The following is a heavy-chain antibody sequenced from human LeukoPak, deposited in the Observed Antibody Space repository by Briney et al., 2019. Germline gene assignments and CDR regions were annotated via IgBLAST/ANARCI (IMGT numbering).Heavy chain of an antibody. CDR2: INHSGST. Sequence: SETLSLTCAVYGGSFSGYYWSWIRQPPGKGLEWIGEINHSGSTNYNPSLKSRVTISVDTSKNQFSLKLSTVTAADTAVYYCARQNLYGGAFDIWGQGTMVTVSS. J-gene: IGHJ3*02. V-gene: IGHV4-34*01. D-gene: IGHD2-8*01. CDR1: GGSFSGYY. CDR3: ARQNLYGGAFDI.